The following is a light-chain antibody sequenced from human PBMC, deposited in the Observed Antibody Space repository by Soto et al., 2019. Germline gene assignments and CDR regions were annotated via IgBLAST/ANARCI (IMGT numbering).Light chain of an antibody. CDR1: QSISSW. V-gene: IGKV1-5*03. CDR2: KAS. Sequence: DIQMPPSPSTVSASVGDRATITCRASQSISSWLAWYQQNPGKAPKLLIYKASSLESGVPSRFSGSGSGTEFTLTISSLQPDDFATYYCQQYNSYPLTFGGGTKVDI. CDR3: QQYNSYPLT. J-gene: IGKJ4*01.